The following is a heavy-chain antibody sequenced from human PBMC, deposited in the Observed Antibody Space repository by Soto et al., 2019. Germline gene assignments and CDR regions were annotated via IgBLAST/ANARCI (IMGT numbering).Heavy chain of an antibody. CDR3: ATDGPRIAVAGTYPDH. D-gene: IGHD6-19*01. J-gene: IGHJ4*02. CDR2: IWYDGTNK. V-gene: IGHV3-33*01. CDR1: GFTFSTYG. Sequence: PGGSLRLSCAASGFTFSTYGMHWVRQAPGKGLEWLAIIWYDGTNKFYADSVKGRFTVSRDNYKNTLYLEMNGLRAEDTAVYYCATDGPRIAVAGTYPDHWRQGTLVTVSP.